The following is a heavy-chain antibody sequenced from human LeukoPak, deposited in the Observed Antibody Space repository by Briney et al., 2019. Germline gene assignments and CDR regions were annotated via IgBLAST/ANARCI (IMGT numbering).Heavy chain of an antibody. CDR3: ARGTRLYCSSTSCLYYYYYGMDV. D-gene: IGHD2-2*01. CDR2: ISAYNGNT. CDR1: GYTFTSYG. Sequence: ASVKVSCKASGYTFTSYGISWVRQAPGQELGWMGWISAYNGNTNYAQKLQGRVTMTTDTSTSTAYMELRSLRSDDTAVYYCARGTRLYCSSTSCLYYYYYGMDVGGQGTTVTVSS. V-gene: IGHV1-18*01. J-gene: IGHJ6*02.